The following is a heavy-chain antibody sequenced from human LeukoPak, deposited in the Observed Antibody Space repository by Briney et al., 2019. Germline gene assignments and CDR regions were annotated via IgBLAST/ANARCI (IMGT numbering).Heavy chain of an antibody. V-gene: IGHV4-4*07. D-gene: IGHD5-18*01. Sequence: SETLSLTCTVSGGSISSYYWSWIRQPAGKGLEWIGRIYTSGSTNYNPSLKSRVTMSVDTSKNQFSLKLSSVTAADTAVYYCAREGSFTGYANWFDPWGQGTLVTVSS. CDR2: IYTSGST. CDR1: GGSISSYY. CDR3: AREGSFTGYANWFDP. J-gene: IGHJ5*02.